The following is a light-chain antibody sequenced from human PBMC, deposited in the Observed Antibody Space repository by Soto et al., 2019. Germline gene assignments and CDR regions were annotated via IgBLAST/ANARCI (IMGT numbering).Light chain of an antibody. Sequence: EIVLTQSPATLSLSPGERATLSCRASQSVSSYLAWYRQKPGQAPRLLIYDASNRATGIPARFSGSGSGTDFTLTISSLEPEDFAVYYCQQRRQTFGQGTKVDIK. CDR1: QSVSSY. J-gene: IGKJ1*01. V-gene: IGKV3-11*01. CDR2: DAS. CDR3: QQRRQT.